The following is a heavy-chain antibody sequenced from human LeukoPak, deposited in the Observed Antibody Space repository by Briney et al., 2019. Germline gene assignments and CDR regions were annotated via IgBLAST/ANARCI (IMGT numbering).Heavy chain of an antibody. CDR3: ARDSITMVRGDPYNWFDP. J-gene: IGHJ5*02. D-gene: IGHD3-10*01. CDR1: GYTFTGYY. Sequence: GASVKVSCKASGYTFTGYYMHWVRQAPGQGLEWMGWINPNSGGTNHAQKFQGRVTMTRDTSISTAYMELSRLRSDDTAVYYCARDSITMVRGDPYNWFDPWGQGTLVTVSS. V-gene: IGHV1-2*02. CDR2: INPNSGGT.